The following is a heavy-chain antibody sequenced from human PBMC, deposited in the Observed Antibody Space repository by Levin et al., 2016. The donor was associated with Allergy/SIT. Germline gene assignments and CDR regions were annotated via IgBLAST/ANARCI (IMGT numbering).Heavy chain of an antibody. CDR3: ARDGGFGGYDGVDI. Sequence: GGSLRLSCAASGFTFFTYSMNWVRQAPGKGLEWVSYISSSSLTIYYADSVKGRFTISRDNAKNSLYLQMNSLRDEDTAVYFCARDGGFGGYDGVDIWGQGTMVTVSS. J-gene: IGHJ3*02. V-gene: IGHV3-48*02. D-gene: IGHD5-12*01. CDR2: ISSSSLTI. CDR1: GFTFFTYS.